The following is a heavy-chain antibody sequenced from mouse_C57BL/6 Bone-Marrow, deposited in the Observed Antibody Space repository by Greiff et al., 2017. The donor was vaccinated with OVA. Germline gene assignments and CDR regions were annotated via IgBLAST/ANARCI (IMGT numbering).Heavy chain of an antibody. CDR1: GFSLSTSGMG. J-gene: IGHJ3*01. CDR3: ARSPFGYSSSCPSWFAY. CDR2: IYWDDDK. Sequence: QVTLKVSGPGILQSSQTLSLSCSFSGFSLSTSGMGVSWIRQPSGKGLEWLAHIYWDDDKRYNPSLKSRPTIPKDTSRHQVLLNITSVYAADTAPYCCARSPFGYSSSCPSWFAYWGQGTLVTVSA. V-gene: IGHV8-12*01. D-gene: IGHD1-1*01.